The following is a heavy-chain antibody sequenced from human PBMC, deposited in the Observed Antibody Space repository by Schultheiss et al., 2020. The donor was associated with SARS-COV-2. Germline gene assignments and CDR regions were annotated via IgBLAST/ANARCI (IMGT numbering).Heavy chain of an antibody. J-gene: IGHJ5*02. CDR3: ARDRKEWPLFGYNWFDP. V-gene: IGHV4-61*01. D-gene: IGHD3-3*01. CDR1: GVSVTSGRYY. Sequence: SETLSLTCTVSGVSVTSGRYYWSWIRQPPGKGLEWIGYIYYSGSTNYSPSLNSRVTISADTSKNQFSLTVSSVTEADTAVYYCARDRKEWPLFGYNWFDPWGQGTLVTVSS. CDR2: IYYSGST.